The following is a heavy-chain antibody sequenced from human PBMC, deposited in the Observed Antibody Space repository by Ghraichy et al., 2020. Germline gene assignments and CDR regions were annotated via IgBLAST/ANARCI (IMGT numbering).Heavy chain of an antibody. CDR2: ISSNSGSI. J-gene: IGHJ4*02. D-gene: IGHD3-10*01. Sequence: GESLNISCAASGFTFGSYNMIWVRQAPGKGLEWLASISSNSGSIYYAGSVEGRFTISRDNAKNLLYLEMNSLRVEDTAVYYCARDPWGDFYASGSYFVYWGQGTLVTVSS. CDR3: ARDPWGDFYASGSYFVY. CDR1: GFTFGSYN. V-gene: IGHV3-48*01.